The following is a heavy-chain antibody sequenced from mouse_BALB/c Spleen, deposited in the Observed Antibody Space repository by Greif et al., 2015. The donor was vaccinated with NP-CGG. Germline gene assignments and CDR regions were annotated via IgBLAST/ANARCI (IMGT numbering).Heavy chain of an antibody. CDR3: ARKYGNYFDY. CDR1: GYTFTSYW. V-gene: IGHV1-7*01. Sequence: QVHVKQSGAELAKPGASVKMSCKASGYTFTSYWMHWVKQRPGQGLEWIGYINPSTGYTEYNQKFKDKATLTADKSSSTAYMQLSSLTSEDSAVYYCARKYGNYFDYWGQGTTLTVSS. J-gene: IGHJ2*01. D-gene: IGHD2-10*02. CDR2: INPSTGYT.